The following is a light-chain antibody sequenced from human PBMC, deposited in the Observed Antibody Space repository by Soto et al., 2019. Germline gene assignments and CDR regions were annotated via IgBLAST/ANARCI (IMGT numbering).Light chain of an antibody. J-gene: IGKJ1*01. CDR3: QQYGYSHPT. CDR1: QSVNSNS. CDR2: GAS. V-gene: IGKV3-20*01. Sequence: EIVLTQSPGTLSLSPGERATLSCSASQSVNSNSLAWYQQEPGQAPSLLIYGASSRATGIPDRVNGSGSGTDVTLTISRLEPEDFAVYYCQQYGYSHPTFGLGTKVDIK.